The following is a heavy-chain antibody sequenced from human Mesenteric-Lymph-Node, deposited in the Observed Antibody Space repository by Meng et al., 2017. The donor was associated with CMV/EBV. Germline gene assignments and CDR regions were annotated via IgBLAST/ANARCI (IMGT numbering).Heavy chain of an antibody. J-gene: IGHJ4*02. Sequence: ASVKVSCKASGGTFNNYAFSWVRQAPGQGLEWMGWISAYNGNTNYAQKIQGRVTMTTDTSTSTAYMELRSLRSDDTAVYYCARDSPGGFIAAPDYWGQGTLVTVSS. V-gene: IGHV1-18*01. CDR3: ARDSPGGFIAAPDY. CDR2: ISAYNGNT. CDR1: GGTFNNYA. D-gene: IGHD6-13*01.